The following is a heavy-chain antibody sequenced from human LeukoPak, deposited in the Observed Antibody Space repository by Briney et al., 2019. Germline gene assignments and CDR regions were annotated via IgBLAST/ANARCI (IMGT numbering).Heavy chain of an antibody. J-gene: IGHJ2*01. D-gene: IGHD3-9*01. Sequence: SETLSLTCTVSGCSINTYYWSWIRQPAGKGLEWIGRIYTSGSTKYNPSLKSRVTISLDTSKNQFSLKLSSVTAADTAVYYCARQYSDILTGYHRGELYWYFDLWGRGTLVTVSS. CDR1: GCSINTYY. CDR2: IYTSGST. CDR3: ARQYSDILTGYHRGELYWYFDL. V-gene: IGHV4-4*07.